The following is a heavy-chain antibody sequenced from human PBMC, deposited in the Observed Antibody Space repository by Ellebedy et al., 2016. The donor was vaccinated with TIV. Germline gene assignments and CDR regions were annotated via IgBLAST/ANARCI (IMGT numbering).Heavy chain of an antibody. CDR1: GYSFIDFD. J-gene: IGHJ4*02. CDR2: MNPNTGST. V-gene: IGHV1-8*01. CDR3: RWTGFVLVTAAINW. Sequence: ASVKVSCXASGYSFIDFDINWVRQAPGQGLEWMGWMNPNTGSTEYPQKFQGRVSMTRDTSITTAYLELSSLRSEDTAMSDCRWTGFVLVTAAINWWGQGTLVPVSS. D-gene: IGHD2-2*02.